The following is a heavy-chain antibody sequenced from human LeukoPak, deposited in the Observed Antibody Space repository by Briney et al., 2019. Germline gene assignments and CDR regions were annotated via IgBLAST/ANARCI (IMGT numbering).Heavy chain of an antibody. CDR2: IYYSGST. V-gene: IGHV4-59*01. Sequence: SETLSLTCTVAGGSISSYYWSWIRQPPGKGLEWVGYIYYSGSTNYNPSLKSRVTISVDTSKNQFSLKLSSVTAADKAVYYCARDNGWGYYDILTAYYNYYYMDVWGKGTTVTISS. D-gene: IGHD3-9*01. J-gene: IGHJ6*03. CDR1: GGSISSYY. CDR3: ARDNGWGYYDILTAYYNYYYMDV.